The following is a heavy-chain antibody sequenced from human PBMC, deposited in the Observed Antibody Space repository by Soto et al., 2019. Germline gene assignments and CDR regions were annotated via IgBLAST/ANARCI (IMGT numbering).Heavy chain of an antibody. CDR3: ARDPSSYYYYGMDV. V-gene: IGHV1-8*01. Sequence: QVQLMQSGAEVKKPGASVKVSCKASGYTFTSYDINWVRQATGQGLEWMGWMYPNSGNTGYAQKFQGRVTMTRNTSISTAYMELSSLRSEDTAVYYCARDPSSYYYYGMDVWGQGTTVTVSS. J-gene: IGHJ6*02. CDR2: MYPNSGNT. CDR1: GYTFTSYD.